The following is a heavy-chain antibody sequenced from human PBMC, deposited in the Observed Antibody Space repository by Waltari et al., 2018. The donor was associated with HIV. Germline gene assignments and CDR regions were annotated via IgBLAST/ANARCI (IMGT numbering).Heavy chain of an antibody. CDR1: GGSINSYTPY. Sequence: QLQLQESGPGLVKPSETLSLTCTVSGGSINSYTPYWGWVRQPPGKGLEWIGSIYYSESTYYNPSLKSRVTISADTPKNQFSLKLNSVTAADTAVYYCARRGVAGTSGWFDPWGQGTLVTVSS. D-gene: IGHD6-19*01. V-gene: IGHV4-39*01. J-gene: IGHJ5*02. CDR2: IYYSEST. CDR3: ARRGVAGTSGWFDP.